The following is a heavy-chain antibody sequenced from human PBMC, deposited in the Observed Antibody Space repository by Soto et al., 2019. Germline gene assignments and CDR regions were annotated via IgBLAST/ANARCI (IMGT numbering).Heavy chain of an antibody. CDR1: GFSLSTSGVA. D-gene: IGHD3-10*01. Sequence: SGPTLVNPTPTLTLTCTFSGFSLSTSGVAVGWIRQPPGKALEWLALIFWNDDKRYSPSLKTRVTITKDTSKNQVVLTMANMDSVDTATYFCAHRRRVIISDTAHWYFDFWGRGTLVTVSS. CDR2: IFWNDDK. CDR3: AHRRRVIISDTAHWYFDF. V-gene: IGHV2-5*01. J-gene: IGHJ2*01.